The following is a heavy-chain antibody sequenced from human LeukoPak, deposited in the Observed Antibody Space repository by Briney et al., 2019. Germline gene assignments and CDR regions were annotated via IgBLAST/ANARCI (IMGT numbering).Heavy chain of an antibody. D-gene: IGHD3-22*01. CDR2: IYTSGST. Sequence: KPSETLPLTCTVSGGSISSYYWSWLRQPAGKGLEWIGRIYTSGSTNYNPSLKSRVTMSVDTSKNQFSLKLSSMTAADTAVYYCASGTDYYDSSGYLSPFDYWGQGTLVTVSS. CDR3: ASGTDYYDSSGYLSPFDY. CDR1: GGSISSYY. J-gene: IGHJ4*02. V-gene: IGHV4-4*07.